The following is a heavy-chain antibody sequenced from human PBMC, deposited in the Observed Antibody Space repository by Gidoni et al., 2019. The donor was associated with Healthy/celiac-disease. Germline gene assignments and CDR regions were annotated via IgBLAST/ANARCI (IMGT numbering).Heavy chain of an antibody. CDR1: GGSISSNSYY. J-gene: IGHJ5*02. CDR2: IYYRGST. D-gene: IGHD2-15*01. CDR3: AREGRGGGYCSGGSCYPTGWFDP. V-gene: IGHV4-39*02. Sequence: QLQLQESGPGLVKPSETLSLTCTVSGGSISSNSYYWGWIRQPPGKGLVWIGSIYYRGSTYYNPSRKSRVTISVDTSKNQFSLKLSSVTAADTAVYYCAREGRGGGYCSGGSCYPTGWFDPWGQGTLVTVSS.